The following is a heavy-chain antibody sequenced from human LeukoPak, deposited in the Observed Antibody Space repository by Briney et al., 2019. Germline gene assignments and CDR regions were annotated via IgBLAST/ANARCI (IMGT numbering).Heavy chain of an antibody. CDR2: IIPIFGTA. CDR3: ARGFYRTVTTFLAPDY. D-gene: IGHD4-17*01. J-gene: IGHJ4*02. Sequence: ASVKVSCKASGGTFSSYAISWVRQAPGQGLEWKGGIIPIFGTANYAQKFQGRVTITADESTSTAYMELSSLRSEDTAVYYCARGFYRTVTTFLAPDYWGQGTLVTVSS. V-gene: IGHV1-69*13. CDR1: GGTFSSYA.